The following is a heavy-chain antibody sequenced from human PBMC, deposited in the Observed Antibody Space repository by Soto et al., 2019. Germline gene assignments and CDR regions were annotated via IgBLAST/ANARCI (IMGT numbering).Heavy chain of an antibody. Sequence: GSSLRLSCASSGFSFSAFSMKWVRQAPGKGLEWVSYISSSSTTIYYADSVQGRFTISRDNAKNSLYLQMNSLRDEDTAVYYCAREGGRHCSPTRCYNAFDIWGQGTMVTVSS. J-gene: IGHJ3*02. V-gene: IGHV3-48*02. D-gene: IGHD2-2*02. CDR3: AREGGRHCSPTRCYNAFDI. CDR1: GFSFSAFS. CDR2: ISSSSTTI.